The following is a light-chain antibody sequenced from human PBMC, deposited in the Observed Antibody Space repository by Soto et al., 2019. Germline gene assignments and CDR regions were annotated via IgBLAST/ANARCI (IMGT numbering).Light chain of an antibody. CDR3: QQLNSYSALT. V-gene: IGKV1-17*01. Sequence: DIQMTQSPSTLSGSVGDRVTITCRASQTISTYLNWYQQKPGKAPKLLIHAASSLQSGVPSRFSGSGSGTEFTLTISSLQPEDLATYYCQQLNSYSALTFGGGNKVDIK. CDR1: QTISTY. CDR2: AAS. J-gene: IGKJ4*01.